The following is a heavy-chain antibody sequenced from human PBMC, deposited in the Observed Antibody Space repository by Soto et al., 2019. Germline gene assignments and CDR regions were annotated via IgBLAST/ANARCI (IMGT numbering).Heavy chain of an antibody. CDR2: IYYSGST. D-gene: IGHD2-21*02. Sequence: PSETLSLTCTVSGGSVSSGSYYWSWIRQPPGKGLEWIGYIYYSGSTNYNPSLKSRVAISVDTSKNQFSLKLSSVTAADTAVYYCARDGDGNALDYWGQGTLVTVSS. CDR3: ARDGDGNALDY. V-gene: IGHV4-61*01. J-gene: IGHJ4*02. CDR1: GGSVSSGSYY.